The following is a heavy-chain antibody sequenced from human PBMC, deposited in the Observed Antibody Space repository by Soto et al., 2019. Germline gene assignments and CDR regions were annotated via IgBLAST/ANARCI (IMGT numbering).Heavy chain of an antibody. CDR1: GYTFTHYA. CDR3: ARGLAADGA. CDR2: INAGSGNT. D-gene: IGHD6-13*01. J-gene: IGHJ5*02. Sequence: QVQLVQSGAEVKKPGASVKVSCTASGYTFTHYAIHWARHAPGQRLEWMGFINAGSGNTKYSQTFQGRLTFTKDTSASIAYMDLSSLRSEDTAIYYCARGLAADGAWGQGTLVTVSS. V-gene: IGHV1-3*01.